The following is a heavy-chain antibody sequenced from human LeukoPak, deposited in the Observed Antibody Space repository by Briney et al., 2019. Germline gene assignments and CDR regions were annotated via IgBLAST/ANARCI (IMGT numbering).Heavy chain of an antibody. V-gene: IGHV4-61*08. Sequence: PSETLSLTCTVSGGSISSGGYYWSWLRQHPGKGLEWIGYIYYSGSTNYNPSLKSRVTISVDTSKNQFSLKLSSVTAADTAVYYCAREGDRVAAAGTPGAFDIWGRGTMVTVSS. J-gene: IGHJ3*02. CDR2: IYYSGST. D-gene: IGHD6-13*01. CDR3: AREGDRVAAAGTPGAFDI. CDR1: GGSISSGGYY.